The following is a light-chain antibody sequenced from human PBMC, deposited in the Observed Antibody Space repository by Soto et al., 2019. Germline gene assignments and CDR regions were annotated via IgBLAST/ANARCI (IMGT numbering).Light chain of an antibody. CDR3: QQYNNWPPYT. V-gene: IGKV3-15*01. CDR2: DAS. Sequence: DIVVTQSPATLSVSPGERATLSCRASQSVSSDLAWYQQKPGQAPRLLIYDASTRATGIPARFSGSGSGTEFTLTISSLQSEDFAVYYCQQYNNWPPYTFGQGTKVDIK. CDR1: QSVSSD. J-gene: IGKJ2*01.